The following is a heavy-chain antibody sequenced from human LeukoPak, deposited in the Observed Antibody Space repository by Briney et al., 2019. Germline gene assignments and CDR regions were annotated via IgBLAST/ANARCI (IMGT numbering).Heavy chain of an antibody. V-gene: IGHV4-34*01. CDR1: GGSFSGYY. Sequence: SETLSLTFAVYGGSFSGYYWSWIRQPPGKGLEWIGEINHSGSTNYNPSLKSRVTISVDTSKNQFSLKLSSVTAADTAVYYCARGRLEETTVTTTDDYWGQGTLVTVSS. CDR3: ARGRLEETTVTTTDDY. J-gene: IGHJ4*02. D-gene: IGHD4-17*01. CDR2: INHSGST.